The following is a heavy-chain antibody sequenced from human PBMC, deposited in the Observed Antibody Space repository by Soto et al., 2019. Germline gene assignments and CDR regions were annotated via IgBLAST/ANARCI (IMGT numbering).Heavy chain of an antibody. J-gene: IGHJ4*01. CDR1: GFTFSSYA. V-gene: IGHV3-30-3*01. Sequence: QVQLVESGGGVVQPGRSLRLSCAASGFTFSSYAMHWVRQAPGKGLEWVAVISYDGSNKYYADSVKGRFTISRDNSKNTLYLQMNSLRAEDTAVYYCARDSDLYDSSGYYFDYWGHGTLVTVSS. CDR2: ISYDGSNK. CDR3: ARDSDLYDSSGYYFDY. D-gene: IGHD3-22*01.